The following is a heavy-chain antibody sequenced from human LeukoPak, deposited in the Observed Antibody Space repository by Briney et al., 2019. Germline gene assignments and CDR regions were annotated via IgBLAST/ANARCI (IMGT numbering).Heavy chain of an antibody. CDR1: GGSFSGYY. CDR3: ARDSLWFGELLNWFDP. D-gene: IGHD3-10*01. CDR2: INHSGST. V-gene: IGHV4-34*01. Sequence: ASETLSLTCAVYGGSFSGYYWSWIRQPPGKGLEWIGEINHSGSTNYNPSLKSRVTISVDTSKNQFSLKLSSVTAADTAVYYCARDSLWFGELLNWFDPWGQGTLVTVSS. J-gene: IGHJ5*02.